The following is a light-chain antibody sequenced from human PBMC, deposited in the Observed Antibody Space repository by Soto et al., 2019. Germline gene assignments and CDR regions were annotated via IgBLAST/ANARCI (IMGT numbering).Light chain of an antibody. CDR2: GAS. CDR1: QSVSSN. Sequence: EVVMTQPPATLSVSPGERATLSCRASQSVSSNLAWYQQKPGQAPRLLIYGASTRAAGIPARFSGSGSGTDFTLTITSLQSEDFGVYYCHQHNNWWTFGQGTKVDIK. J-gene: IGKJ1*01. CDR3: HQHNNWWT. V-gene: IGKV3-15*01.